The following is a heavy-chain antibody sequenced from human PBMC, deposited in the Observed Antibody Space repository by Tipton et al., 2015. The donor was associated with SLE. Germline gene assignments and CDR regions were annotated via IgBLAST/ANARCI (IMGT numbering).Heavy chain of an antibody. CDR3: ARDNSGYHLFDY. J-gene: IGHJ4*02. D-gene: IGHD3-22*01. CDR2: ISYDRSDK. V-gene: IGHV3-33*01. Sequence: QVQLVQSGGGVVQPGRSLRLSCAASGFTFGSYGMHWVRQAPGKGLEWVALISYDRSDKYYADSVKGRFTISRDNSKNTLNLEMNSLRAEDTAVYYCARDNSGYHLFDYWGQGTLVTVSS. CDR1: GFTFGSYG.